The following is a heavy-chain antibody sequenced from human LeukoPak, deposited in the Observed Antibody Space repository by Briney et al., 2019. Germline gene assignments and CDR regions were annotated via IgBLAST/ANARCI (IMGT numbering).Heavy chain of an antibody. CDR2: IKQDGSEK. V-gene: IGHV3-7*03. CDR1: GFTFSSYG. CDR3: ARVSRISSGWET. Sequence: GGSLRLSCAASGFTFSSYGMHWVRLAPGKGLEWVANIKQDGSEKYYVDSVKGRFTISRDNAKNSLYLQMNSLRAEDTAVYYCARVSRISSGWETWGQGTLVTVSS. D-gene: IGHD6-19*01. J-gene: IGHJ4*02.